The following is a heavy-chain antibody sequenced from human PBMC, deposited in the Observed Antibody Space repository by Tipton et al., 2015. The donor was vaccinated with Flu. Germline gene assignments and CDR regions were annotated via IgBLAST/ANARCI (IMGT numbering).Heavy chain of an antibody. CDR2: IYYSGST. CDR1: GGSISSSSYY. J-gene: IGHJ6*02. Sequence: LRLSCTVSGGSISSSSYYWGWIRQPPGKGLEWIWSIYYSGSTYYNPSLKSRVTISVDTSKNQLSLKLSSVTAADTAVYYCAGDRLLWFGDRYGMDVWGQGTTVTVSS. CDR3: AGDRLLWFGDRYGMDV. D-gene: IGHD3-10*01. V-gene: IGHV4-39*07.